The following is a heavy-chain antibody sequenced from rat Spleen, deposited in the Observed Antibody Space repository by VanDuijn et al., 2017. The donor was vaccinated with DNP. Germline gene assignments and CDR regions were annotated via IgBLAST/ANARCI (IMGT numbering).Heavy chain of an antibody. CDR3: GRVAYPGGAMDA. V-gene: IGHV4-2*01. D-gene: IGHD1-4*01. J-gene: IGHJ4*01. CDR2: INKDSSII. CDR1: GFTFSNYG. Sequence: EVRLVESGGGLVQPGRSLKLSCAASGFTFSNYGMYWVRQAPGKGLEWIGEINKDSSIINYTPSLKDKFTISRDNAQNTLYLQMTKLGSEGTVIYYCGRVAYPGGAMDAWGQGTSVTVSS.